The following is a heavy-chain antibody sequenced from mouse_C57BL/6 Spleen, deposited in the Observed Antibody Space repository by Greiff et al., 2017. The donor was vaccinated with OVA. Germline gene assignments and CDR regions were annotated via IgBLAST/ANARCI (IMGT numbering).Heavy chain of an antibody. V-gene: IGHV6-6*01. CDR1: GFTFSDAW. CDR3: TRVYDYDGHYYAMDY. D-gene: IGHD2-4*01. CDR2: IRNKANNHAT. Sequence: EVQLQQSGGGLVQPGGSMKLSCAASGFTFSDAWMDWVRQSPEKGLEWVAEIRNKANNHATYYAESVKGRFTISRDDSKSSVYLQMNSLRAEDTGIYYCTRVYDYDGHYYAMDYWGQGTSVTVSS. J-gene: IGHJ4*01.